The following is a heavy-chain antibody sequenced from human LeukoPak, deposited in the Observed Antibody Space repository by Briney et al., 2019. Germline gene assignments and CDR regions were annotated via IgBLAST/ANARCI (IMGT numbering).Heavy chain of an antibody. D-gene: IGHD2-15*01. V-gene: IGHV1-69*13. CDR3: ARGSDCSGGSCYSDYYYYGMDV. J-gene: IGHJ6*02. CDR1: VGTFSSYA. Sequence: SSVKVSCKGSVGTFSSYAISWVRQAPGQGLEWMGGIIPIFGTTNYAQKFQGRVTITADESTSTAYMELSSLRSEDTAVYYCARGSDCSGGSCYSDYYYYGMDVWGQGTTVTVSS. CDR2: IIPIFGTT.